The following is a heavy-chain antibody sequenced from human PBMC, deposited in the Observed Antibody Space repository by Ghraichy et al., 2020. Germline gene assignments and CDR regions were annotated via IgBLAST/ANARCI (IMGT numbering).Heavy chain of an antibody. V-gene: IGHV3-30*18. D-gene: IGHD6-6*01. Sequence: GGSLRLSCAASGFTFSSYGMHWVRQAPGKGLEWVAVISYDGSNKYYADSVKGRFTISRDNSKNTLYLQMNSLRAEDTAVYYCAKDVGAARRNSLFSDYWGQGTLVTVSS. CDR3: AKDVGAARRNSLFSDY. CDR2: ISYDGSNK. J-gene: IGHJ4*02. CDR1: GFTFSSYG.